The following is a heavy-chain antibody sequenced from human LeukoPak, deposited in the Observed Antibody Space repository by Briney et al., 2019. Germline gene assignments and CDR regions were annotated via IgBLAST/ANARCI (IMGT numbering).Heavy chain of an antibody. D-gene: IGHD3-10*01. V-gene: IGHV1-18*01. CDR3: ARREERYYYGSGSYYRYYYYYGMDV. CDR1: GYTFTSYG. CDR2: ISAYNGNT. J-gene: IGHJ6*02. Sequence: GASVKVSCKASGYTFTSYGISWVRQAPGQGLEWMGWISAYNGNTNYAQKLQGRVTMTTDTSTSTAYMELRSLRSDDTAVYYCARREERYYYGSGSYYRYYYYYGMDVWGQGTAVTVSS.